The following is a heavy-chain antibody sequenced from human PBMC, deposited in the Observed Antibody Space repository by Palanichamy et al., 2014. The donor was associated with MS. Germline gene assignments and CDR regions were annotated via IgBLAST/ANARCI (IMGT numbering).Heavy chain of an antibody. J-gene: IGHJ4*02. CDR2: ISNGGRTT. Sequence: EVHLVESGGGLVQPGGSLRLSCAASGFTFSNYEVTWVRQAPGKGLEWIAYISNGGRTTAYAASVRGRFTISRDNAKNSLYLQMNSLRADDTAIYYCARGTDCSGGICYSDYFDSWGQGTLVTVSS. CDR3: ARGTDCSGGICYSDYFDS. V-gene: IGHV3-48*03. D-gene: IGHD2-15*01. CDR1: GFTFSNYE.